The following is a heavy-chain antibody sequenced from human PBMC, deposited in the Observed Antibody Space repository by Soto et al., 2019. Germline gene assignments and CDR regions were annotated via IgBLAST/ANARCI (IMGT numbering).Heavy chain of an antibody. CDR2: IYPGDSXX. CDR3: ARLRQYCTSKICLAHYYYTLDV. D-gene: IGHD2-2*01. CDR1: GYSFTNYW. Sequence: GESLKISCKATGYSFTNYWIGWVRQMPGKGLEWMGTIYPGDSXXXXXXXXXXXXXXSADKSITTAYLQWSSLKASDTAVYFCARLRQYCTSKICLAHYYYTLDVWGQGTTVTVSS. V-gene: IGHV5-51*01. J-gene: IGHJ6*02.